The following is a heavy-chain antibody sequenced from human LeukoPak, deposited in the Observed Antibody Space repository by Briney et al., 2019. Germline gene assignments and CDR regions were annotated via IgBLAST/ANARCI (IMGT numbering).Heavy chain of an antibody. J-gene: IGHJ4*02. Sequence: ASVKVSCKASGYTFTSYYMHWVRQAPGQGLEWMGWINPNSGGTNYAQKFQGRVTMTRDTSISTAYMELSRLRSDDTAVYYCARSITMVRGVIFALSYYFDYWGQGTLVTVSS. D-gene: IGHD3-10*01. CDR3: ARSITMVRGVIFALSYYFDY. CDR1: GYTFTSYY. CDR2: INPNSGGT. V-gene: IGHV1-2*02.